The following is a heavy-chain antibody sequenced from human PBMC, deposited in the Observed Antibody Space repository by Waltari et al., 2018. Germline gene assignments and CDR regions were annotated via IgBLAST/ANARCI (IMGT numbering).Heavy chain of an antibody. Sequence: QVQLVDSGGGVVQPGKSLRLSCAASGFTFNSYPLHWVRQAPGKGLEWVAVISFDGSIKYYAKSVKCRFTISRDNSNNTLNLQMNSLTPEDTAVYYCARKATVFGVGGYLDYWGQGALVIVSS. J-gene: IGHJ4*02. V-gene: IGHV3-30*04. CDR3: ARKATVFGVGGYLDY. CDR1: GFTFNSYP. D-gene: IGHD3-3*01. CDR2: ISFDGSIK.